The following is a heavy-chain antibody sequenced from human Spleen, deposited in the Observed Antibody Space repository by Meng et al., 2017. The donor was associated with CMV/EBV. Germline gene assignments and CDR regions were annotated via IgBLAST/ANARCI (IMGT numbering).Heavy chain of an antibody. CDR1: GFTFNNYG. Sequence: GESLKISCAASGFTFNNYGMHWVRQAPGKGLEWVAFIRYDGIYKSYADSVKGRFTISRDNSKNSLYLQMDSLRAEDTAVYYCAKDRSYSSNWYGYPDYWGQGTLVTVSS. V-gene: IGHV3-30*02. D-gene: IGHD6-13*01. CDR2: IRYDGIYK. J-gene: IGHJ4*02. CDR3: AKDRSYSSNWYGYPDY.